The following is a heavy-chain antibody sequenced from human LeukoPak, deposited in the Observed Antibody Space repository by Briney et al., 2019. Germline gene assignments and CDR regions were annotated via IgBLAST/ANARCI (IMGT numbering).Heavy chain of an antibody. CDR1: GYTFTSYY. Sequence: VASVKVSCKASGYTFTSYYMHWVRQAPGQGLEWMGIINPSGGSTSYAQKFQGRVTMTRDMSTSTVYMELSSLRSEDTAVYYCARDRFRGIVGATRELWFDPWGQGTLVTVSS. CDR3: ARDRFRGIVGATRELWFDP. CDR2: INPSGGST. J-gene: IGHJ5*02. V-gene: IGHV1-46*01. D-gene: IGHD1-26*01.